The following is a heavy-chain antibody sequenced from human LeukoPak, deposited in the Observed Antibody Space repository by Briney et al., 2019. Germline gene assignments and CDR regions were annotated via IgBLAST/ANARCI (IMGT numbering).Heavy chain of an antibody. V-gene: IGHV1-2*02. D-gene: IGHD3-10*01. CDR3: ARDPLKYYGSGSYYDWFDP. CDR1: GYTFTGYY. J-gene: IGHJ5*02. CDR2: INPNSGGT. Sequence: ASVKVSRKASGYTFTGYYMHWVRQAPGQGLEWMGWINPNSGGTNYAQKFQGRVTMTRDTSISTAYMELSRLRSDDTAVYYCARDPLKYYGSGSYYDWFDPWGQGTLVTVSS.